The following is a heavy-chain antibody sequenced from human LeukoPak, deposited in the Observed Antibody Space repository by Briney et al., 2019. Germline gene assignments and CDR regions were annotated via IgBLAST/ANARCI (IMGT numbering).Heavy chain of an antibody. V-gene: IGHV3-23*01. CDR3: PRDPNGDYVGAFDF. Sequence: GSLRLSCVGSGFIFSNYALIWVRQAPGKGLEWVSAISSVGTFYADSVRGRFIMSRDNSKNTLYLQMNSLRDEDTAIYYCPRDPNGDYVGAFDFWGQGTMVTVSS. CDR1: GFIFSNYA. J-gene: IGHJ3*01. CDR2: ISSVGT. D-gene: IGHD4-17*01.